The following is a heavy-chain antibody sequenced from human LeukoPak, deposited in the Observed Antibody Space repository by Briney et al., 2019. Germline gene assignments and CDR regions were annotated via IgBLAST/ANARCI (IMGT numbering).Heavy chain of an antibody. J-gene: IGHJ4*01. V-gene: IGHV4-4*02. CDR1: GGSISSSNW. CDR2: VHHTGRT. CDR3: ARGSDYTWGG. Sequence: SETLSLTCAVSGGSISSSNWWSWVRQPPGKGFEWIAEVHHTGRTIYSPSFAGRVTISPDTSKNQISLQLTSVTAADTAVYYCARGSDYTWGGWGQGTLVTVSS. D-gene: IGHD3-10*01.